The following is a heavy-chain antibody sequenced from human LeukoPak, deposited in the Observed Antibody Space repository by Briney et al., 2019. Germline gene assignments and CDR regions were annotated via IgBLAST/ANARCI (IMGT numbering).Heavy chain of an antibody. CDR3: ARGGYSSSS. J-gene: IGHJ4*02. V-gene: IGHV4-34*01. CDR2: INHSGST. CDR1: GGSFSGYY. Sequence: SETLSLTCAVYGGSFSGYYWHWIRQPPGKGLEWIGEINHSGSTNYNPSLKSRVNISVDTSKNQFSLVLSSVTAADTAVYYWARGGYSSSSWGQGTLVTVSS. D-gene: IGHD6-13*01.